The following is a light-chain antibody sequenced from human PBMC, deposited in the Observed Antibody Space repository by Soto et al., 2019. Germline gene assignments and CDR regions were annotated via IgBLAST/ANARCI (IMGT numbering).Light chain of an antibody. J-gene: IGLJ2*01. CDR2: DVS. CDR3: SSYTSSSPVV. Sequence: QSVLTQPASVSGSPGHSITISCTGTSSDVGGYNYVSWYQQHPGKAPKLMIYDVSNRPSGVSNRFSGSKSGNTASLTISGLQAEDEADYYCSSYTSSSPVVFGGGTKVTVL. CDR1: SSDVGGYNY. V-gene: IGLV2-14*01.